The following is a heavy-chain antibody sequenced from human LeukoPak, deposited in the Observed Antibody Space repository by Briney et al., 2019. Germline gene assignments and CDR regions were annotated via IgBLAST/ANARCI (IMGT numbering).Heavy chain of an antibody. V-gene: IGHV3-53*01. CDR1: VFTVSGNY. J-gene: IGHJ4*02. CDR2: IYTAGST. D-gene: IGHD6-25*01. CDR3: AGGNTWPGLSY. Sequence: GGSLRLSCAASVFTVSGNYISWVRQAPGKGLEWVSVIYTAGSTYNADSVKGRFTISRDKSKNTLYLQMNTLRAEDMAVYFCAGGNTWPGLSYWGQGTLLTVSS.